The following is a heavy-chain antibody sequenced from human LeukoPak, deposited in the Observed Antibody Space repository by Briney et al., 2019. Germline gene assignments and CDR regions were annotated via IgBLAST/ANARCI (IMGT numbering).Heavy chain of an antibody. V-gene: IGHV3-48*01. CDR3: ARDRSGYARGYYGMDV. J-gene: IGHJ6*02. Sequence: GGSLRLSCAASGFTFSSYSMNWVRQAPGKGLEWVSYISSSSSTIYYADSVKGRFTISRDNAKNSLYLQMNSLRAEDTAVYYCARDRSGYARGYYGMDVWGQGTTVTVSS. CDR1: GFTFSSYS. D-gene: IGHD5-12*01. CDR2: ISSSSSTI.